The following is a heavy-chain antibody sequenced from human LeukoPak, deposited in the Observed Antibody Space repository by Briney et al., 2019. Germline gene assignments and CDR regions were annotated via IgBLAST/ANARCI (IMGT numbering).Heavy chain of an antibody. CDR1: GFTFSSYS. CDR3: ARGPYGSGSRFGY. Sequence: GGSLRLSCAASGFTFSSYSMNWVRQAPGKGLEWVSSISSSSSYIYYADSVKGRFTISRDNAKNSLYLQTNSLRAEDTAVYYCARGPYGSGSRFGYWGQGTLVTVSS. D-gene: IGHD3-10*01. V-gene: IGHV3-21*01. CDR2: ISSSSSYI. J-gene: IGHJ4*02.